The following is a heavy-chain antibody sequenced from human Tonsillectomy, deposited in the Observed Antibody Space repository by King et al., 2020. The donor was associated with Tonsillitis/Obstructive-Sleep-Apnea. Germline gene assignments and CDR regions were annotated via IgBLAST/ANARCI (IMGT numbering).Heavy chain of an antibody. V-gene: IGHV3-33*01. CDR3: ARASSTTWDYYFMDV. Sequence: VQLVESGGGVVQPGRSLRLSCVASGFTFTTYGMSWVRQAPGKGLEWVAVIWYDGRNKYYADSVKGRFTISRDNSKNTLYLQMNSLRAEDTAVYYCARASSTTWDYYFMDVWGTGTTVTVSS. D-gene: IGHD2-2*01. CDR2: IWYDGRNK. J-gene: IGHJ6*03. CDR1: GFTFTTYG.